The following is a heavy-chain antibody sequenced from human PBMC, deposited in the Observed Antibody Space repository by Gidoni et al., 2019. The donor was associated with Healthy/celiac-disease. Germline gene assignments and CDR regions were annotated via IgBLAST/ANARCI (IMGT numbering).Heavy chain of an antibody. J-gene: IGHJ4*02. V-gene: IGHV3-23*01. CDR1: GFTVSSYA. CDR3: AAMVRGVRDYFDY. CDR2: ISGSGGST. Sequence: EVQLLESGGGLVQPGGSLRLSCAASGFTVSSYARSWVRPAPGKGLEWVSAISGSGGSTYYADSVKGRFTISRDNSKNTLYLQMNSLRAEDTAVYYCAAMVRGVRDYFDYWGQGTLVTVSS. D-gene: IGHD3-10*01.